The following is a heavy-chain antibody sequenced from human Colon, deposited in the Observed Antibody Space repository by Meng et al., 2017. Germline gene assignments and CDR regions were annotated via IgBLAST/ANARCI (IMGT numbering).Heavy chain of an antibody. CDR1: GFTFSSYA. Sequence: GGSLRLSCAASGFTFSSYAMSWVRQAPGKGLEWVSAISGSGGSTYYADSVKGRFTISRDNSKNTLYLQMNSLRAEDTAVYYCAEAADYCTNGVCHPHFDYWGQGTLVTVSS. J-gene: IGHJ4*02. CDR2: ISGSGGST. D-gene: IGHD2-8*01. CDR3: AEAADYCTNGVCHPHFDY. V-gene: IGHV3-23*01.